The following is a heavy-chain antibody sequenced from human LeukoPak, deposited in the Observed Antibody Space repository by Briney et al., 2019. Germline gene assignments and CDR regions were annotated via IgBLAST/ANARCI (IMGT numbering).Heavy chain of an antibody. CDR1: SGSFRGYY. J-gene: IGHJ4*02. D-gene: IGHD6-13*01. CDR2: INHSGST. V-gene: IGHV4-34*01. Sequence: SETLSLTCAVYSGSFRGYYWSWIRQPPGKGLEWIGEINHSGSTNYSPSLKSRVTISVDTSKNQFSLKLSYVTAADTAVYYCARGPRRAAAAPEYWGQGTLVTVSS. CDR3: ARGPRRAAAAPEY.